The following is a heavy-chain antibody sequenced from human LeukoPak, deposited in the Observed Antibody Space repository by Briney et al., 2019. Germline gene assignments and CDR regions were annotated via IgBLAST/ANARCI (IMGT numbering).Heavy chain of an antibody. Sequence: GGSLRLSCAASGFTFTNYAMSWVRQAPGKGLEWAAFIRYDGSNKYYADSVKGRFTISRDNSKNTLYLQMNSLRAEDTAVYYCARDGGYYGDYWGQGTLVTVSS. CDR3: ARDGGYYGDY. D-gene: IGHD3-3*01. V-gene: IGHV3-30*02. J-gene: IGHJ4*02. CDR2: IRYDGSNK. CDR1: GFTFTNYA.